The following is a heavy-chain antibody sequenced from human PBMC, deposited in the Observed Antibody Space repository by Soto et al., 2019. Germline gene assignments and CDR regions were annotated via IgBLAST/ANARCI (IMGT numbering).Heavy chain of an antibody. V-gene: IGHV1-2*04. CDR1: GYTFTGYY. CDR2: INPNSGGT. CDR3: AREDGGVSQYYFDY. Sequence: ASVKVSCKASGYTFTGYYMHWVRQAPGQGLEWMGWINPNSGGTNYAQKFQGWVTMTRDTSISTAYMELSRLRSDDTAVYYCAREDGGVSQYYFDYWGQGTLVTVSS. D-gene: IGHD2-8*02. J-gene: IGHJ4*02.